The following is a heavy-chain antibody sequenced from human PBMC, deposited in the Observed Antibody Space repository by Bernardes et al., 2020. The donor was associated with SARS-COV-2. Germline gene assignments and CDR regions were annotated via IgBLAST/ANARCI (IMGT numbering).Heavy chain of an antibody. D-gene: IGHD3-22*01. V-gene: IGHV3-15*07. CDR3: TTGAEIYYDSSGFSYYFDF. CDR2: IKRKTDGGTT. CDR1: GFTFSNAW. Sequence: GWSLRLSCAASGFTFSNAWMNWVRQAPGKGLEWVGHIKRKTDGGTTDYAAPVKGRFTISGDDSKNTMYLQMNSLKTEDTAVYYCTTGAEIYYDSSGFSYYFDFLGQGTLVTVSS. J-gene: IGHJ4*02.